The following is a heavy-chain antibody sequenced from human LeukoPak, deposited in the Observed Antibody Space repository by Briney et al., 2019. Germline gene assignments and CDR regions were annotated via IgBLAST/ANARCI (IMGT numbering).Heavy chain of an antibody. D-gene: IGHD3-3*01. CDR2: IRYDGSNK. V-gene: IGHV3-30*02. J-gene: IGHJ3*02. CDR3: AKDSDYDFWSGYSRYDAFDI. CDR1: GFTFSSYG. Sequence: PGGSLRLSCAASGFTFSSYGMHWVRQAPGKGLEWVAFIRYDGSNKYYADSVKGRFTISRDNSKNTLYLQMNSQRAEDTAVYYCAKDSDYDFWSGYSRYDAFDIWGQGTMVTVSS.